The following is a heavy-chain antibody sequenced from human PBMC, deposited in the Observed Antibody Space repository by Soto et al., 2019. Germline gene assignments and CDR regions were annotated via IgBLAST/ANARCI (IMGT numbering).Heavy chain of an antibody. V-gene: IGHV1-2*02. D-gene: IGHD3-22*01. Sequence: ASVKVSCKASGYTFTGYYMHWVRQAPGQGLEWMGWINPNSGGTNYAQKFQGRVTMTRDTSISTAYMELGRLRSDDTAVYYCARFDYYYDSSGSLNWFDPWGQGTLVTVSS. CDR3: ARFDYYYDSSGSLNWFDP. J-gene: IGHJ5*02. CDR2: INPNSGGT. CDR1: GYTFTGYY.